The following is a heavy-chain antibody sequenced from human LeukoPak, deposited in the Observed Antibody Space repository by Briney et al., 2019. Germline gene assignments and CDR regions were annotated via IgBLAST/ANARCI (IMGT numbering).Heavy chain of an antibody. CDR1: GFTFGDYG. Sequence: GGSLRLSCAASGFTFGDYGMTWVRQAPGKGPEWVSGIDWNGGRTGYADSVKGRFTISRDNAKNSLYLQMNSLRAEDTALYYCATGLSGLSDTFDIWGQGTMVSVSS. V-gene: IGHV3-20*04. CDR3: ATGLSGLSDTFDI. D-gene: IGHD3-3*01. CDR2: IDWNGGRT. J-gene: IGHJ3*02.